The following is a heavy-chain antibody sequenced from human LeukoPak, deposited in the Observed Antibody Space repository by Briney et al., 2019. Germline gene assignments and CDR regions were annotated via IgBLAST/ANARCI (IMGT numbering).Heavy chain of an antibody. CDR1: GFTFSSYA. Sequence: GGSLRLSCAASGFTFSSYAMSWVRQAPGKGLEWVSAISGSGGSTYYTDSVKGRFTISRDNSKNTLYLQMNSLRAEDTAVYYCAKVGLTYCSSTSCYSTPLYYFDYWGQGTLVTVSS. D-gene: IGHD2-2*01. CDR2: ISGSGGST. CDR3: AKVGLTYCSSTSCYSTPLYYFDY. V-gene: IGHV3-23*01. J-gene: IGHJ4*02.